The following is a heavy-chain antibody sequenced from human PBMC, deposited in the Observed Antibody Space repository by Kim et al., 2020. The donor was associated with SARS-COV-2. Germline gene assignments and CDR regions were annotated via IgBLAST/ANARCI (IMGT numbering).Heavy chain of an antibody. D-gene: IGHD3-3*01. CDR2: IYYSGST. CDR3: SSMGWEGSNFGAFYI. J-gene: IGHJ3*02. V-gene: IGHV4-59*08. Sequence: SETLSLTCTVSGGSISSYYWSWIRQPPGKGLEWIWYIYYSGSTNSNPSPTRRVTITVATSTNQNPLTLSSSTAADAAASYYSSMGWEGSNFGAFYIWGQG. CDR1: GGSISSYY.